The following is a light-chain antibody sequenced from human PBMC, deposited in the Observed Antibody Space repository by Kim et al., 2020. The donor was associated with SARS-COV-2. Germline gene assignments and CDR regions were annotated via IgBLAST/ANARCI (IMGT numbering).Light chain of an antibody. CDR1: NSNIGSNT. Sequence: GQRVTISCSGSNSNIGSNTVDWYRQLPGTAPKLRIYSYDLRPSGVPDRFSGSKSGTSASLAISGLQSEDEADYYCATWDDSLDGWVFGGGTQLTV. J-gene: IGLJ3*02. CDR2: SYD. CDR3: ATWDDSLDGWV. V-gene: IGLV1-44*01.